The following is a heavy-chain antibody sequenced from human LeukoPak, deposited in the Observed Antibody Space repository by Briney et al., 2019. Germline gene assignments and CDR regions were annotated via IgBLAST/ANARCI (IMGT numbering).Heavy chain of an antibody. CDR2: INSDGSST. V-gene: IGHV3-74*01. Sequence: GGSLRLSCAASGFTFSSYWMNWVRQAPGKGLVWVSRINSDGSSTSYADSVKGRFTTSRDNAKNTLYLQMNSLRGEDTAVYYCARGTGYSVFDYWGQGTLVTVSS. J-gene: IGHJ4*02. CDR3: ARGTGYSVFDY. CDR1: GFTFSSYW. D-gene: IGHD5-24*01.